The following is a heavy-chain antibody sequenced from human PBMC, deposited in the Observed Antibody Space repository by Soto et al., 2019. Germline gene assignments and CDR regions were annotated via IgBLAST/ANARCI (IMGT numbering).Heavy chain of an antibody. CDR1: GFTFSSYS. D-gene: IGHD1-20*01. V-gene: IGHV3-21*01. CDR3: ARGDNTDYYGMDV. J-gene: IGHJ6*02. Sequence: VGSLRLSCAASGFTFSSYSMNWVRQAPGKGLEWVSSITSSSSYIYYADAVKVRFTIARDNARNSLYLQMNSLRAEDTAVYYCARGDNTDYYGMDVWGQGTTVTVYS. CDR2: ITSSSSYI.